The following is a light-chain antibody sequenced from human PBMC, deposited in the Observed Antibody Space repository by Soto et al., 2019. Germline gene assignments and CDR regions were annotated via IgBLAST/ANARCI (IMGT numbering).Light chain of an antibody. J-gene: IGLJ1*01. Sequence: QSALTQPASVSGSPGQSITISCTGTSSDVGGYNYVSWYQQHPGRAPKLIIYEVTKRPSGVPDRFSGSKSGNTASLTVSGLQAEDEADYYCSSYVGSDNYVFGTGTKLTVL. CDR1: SSDVGGYNY. CDR3: SSYVGSDNYV. V-gene: IGLV2-8*01. CDR2: EVT.